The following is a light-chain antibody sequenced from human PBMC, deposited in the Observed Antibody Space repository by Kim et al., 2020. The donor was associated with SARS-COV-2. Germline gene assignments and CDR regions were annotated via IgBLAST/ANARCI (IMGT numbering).Light chain of an antibody. CDR3: QQYDRPPYT. CDR2: GTS. CDR1: PGVASNH. J-gene: IGKJ2*01. V-gene: IGKV3-20*01. Sequence: LSPGDKATPSCRAHPGVASNHLAWFQQKPGQAPRLLICGTSSRAPAIPDRFSASGSGTDFTLTISRLEPEDFAIYYCQQYDRPPYTFGQGTELEI.